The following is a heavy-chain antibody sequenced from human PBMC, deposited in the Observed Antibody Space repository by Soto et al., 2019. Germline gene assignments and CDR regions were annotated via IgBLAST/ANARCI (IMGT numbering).Heavy chain of an antibody. J-gene: IGHJ4*02. Sequence: QVQLQQWGAGLLKPSETLSLTCAVYGGSFSGYYWSWIRQPPGKGLEWIGEINHGGSTNYNPSLKSRVTISVDTSKNQFSLKLSSVTAADTAVYYCARGPHYCTNGVCYLDFDYWGQGTLVTVSS. D-gene: IGHD2-8*01. CDR3: ARGPHYCTNGVCYLDFDY. CDR1: GGSFSGYY. V-gene: IGHV4-34*01. CDR2: INHGGST.